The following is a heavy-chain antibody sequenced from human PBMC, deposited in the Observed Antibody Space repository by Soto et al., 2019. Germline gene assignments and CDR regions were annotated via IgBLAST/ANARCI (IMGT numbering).Heavy chain of an antibody. Sequence: ASVNVSCKASGYTFTGYDMHWVRQAPGQGLEWMGWINPHTGGTSYAQKFQGRVTITRVXXXXXAXMXLXXXXSDXTAVYYCARDVGIGVEMATTWGQGTLVTVSS. J-gene: IGHJ5*02. V-gene: IGHV1-2*02. D-gene: IGHD1-26*01. CDR2: INPHTGGT. CDR3: ARDVGIGVEMATT. CDR1: GYTFTGYD.